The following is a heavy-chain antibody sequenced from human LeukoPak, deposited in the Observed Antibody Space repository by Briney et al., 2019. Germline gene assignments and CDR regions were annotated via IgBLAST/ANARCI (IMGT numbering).Heavy chain of an antibody. CDR2: IYHSGST. V-gene: IGHV4-30-2*05. CDR1: GGSISSGGYS. J-gene: IGHJ6*02. CDR3: ARDPYYYYYGMDV. Sequence: SETLSLTCAVSGGSISSGGYSWSWIRQPPGKGLEWIGYIYHSGSTYYNPSLKSRVTISVDTSKNQFSLKLSSVTAADTAVYYCARDPYYYYYGMDVWGQGTTVTVSS.